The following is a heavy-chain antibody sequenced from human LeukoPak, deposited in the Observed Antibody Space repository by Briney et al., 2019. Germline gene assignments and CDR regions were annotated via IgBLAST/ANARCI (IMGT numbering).Heavy chain of an antibody. CDR3: ARLYSSGWHYFDY. D-gene: IGHD6-19*01. Sequence: PSETLSLTCTVSGGSISSSSYYWGWIRQPPGKGLEWIGSIYYSGSTYYNPSLKSRVTISVDTSKNQFSLKLSSVTAADTAVYYCARLYSSGWHYFDYWGQGTLVTVSS. J-gene: IGHJ4*02. CDR1: GGSISSSSYY. CDR2: IYYSGST. V-gene: IGHV4-39*01.